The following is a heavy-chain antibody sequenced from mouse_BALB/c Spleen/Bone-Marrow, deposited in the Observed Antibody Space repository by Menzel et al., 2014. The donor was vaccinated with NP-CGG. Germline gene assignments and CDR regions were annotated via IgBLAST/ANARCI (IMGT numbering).Heavy chain of an antibody. CDR1: GFSLTSYG. V-gene: IGHV2-9*02. Sequence: VQLVESGPGLVAPSQSLSITCTVSGFSLTSYGVHWVRQPPGKGLGWLGVIWAGGSTNYNSALMSRLSIGKDNSKSQVFLKMNSLQTDDTAMYYCARDGVYGSHYYAMDYWGQGASVTVSS. J-gene: IGHJ4*01. CDR3: ARDGVYGSHYYAMDY. D-gene: IGHD1-1*02. CDR2: IWAGGST.